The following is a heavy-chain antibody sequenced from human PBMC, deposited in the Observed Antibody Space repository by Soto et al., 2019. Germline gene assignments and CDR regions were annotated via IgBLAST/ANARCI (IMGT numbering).Heavy chain of an antibody. CDR3: ARQDTAMVTVDY. D-gene: IGHD5-18*01. CDR2: IYYSGST. CDR1: GGSISSSSYY. V-gene: IGHV4-39*01. J-gene: IGHJ4*02. Sequence: SSETLSLTCTVSGGSISSSSYYWGWIRQPPGKGLEWIESIYYSGSTYYNPSLKSRVTISVDTSKNQFSLKLSSVTAADTAVCYRARQDTAMVTVDYWGQGTLVTVSS.